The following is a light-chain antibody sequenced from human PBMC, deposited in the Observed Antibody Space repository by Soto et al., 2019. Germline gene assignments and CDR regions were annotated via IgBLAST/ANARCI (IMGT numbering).Light chain of an antibody. J-gene: IGKJ1*01. CDR1: QSVSSD. CDR3: QQYNNWWT. V-gene: IGKV3-15*01. CDR2: YTS. Sequence: EIVLTQSPATLSVSPGESATLSCRASQSVSSDLAWYQQKPGQAPRLLIYYTSTRATGFPARFSGGGSGTEFTLTISSLQSEDFAVYYCQQYNNWWTFGQGTKVDIK.